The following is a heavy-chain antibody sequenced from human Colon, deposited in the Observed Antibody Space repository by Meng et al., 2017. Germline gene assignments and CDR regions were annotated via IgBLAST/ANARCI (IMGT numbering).Heavy chain of an antibody. Sequence: EVQLVESGGCFVQPGRSLSFYYAASGFTFSSYAMSLVRQAPGKGLERVSMIHSSAGTFFADSVKGRFTVSTDNSKNTLYLQMNSLRIEDTAVYHCANRFVWGLGTLVTVSS. CDR3: ANRFV. J-gene: IGHJ4*02. CDR2: IHSSAGT. V-gene: IGHV3-23*04. D-gene: IGHD3-3*01. CDR1: GFTFSSYA.